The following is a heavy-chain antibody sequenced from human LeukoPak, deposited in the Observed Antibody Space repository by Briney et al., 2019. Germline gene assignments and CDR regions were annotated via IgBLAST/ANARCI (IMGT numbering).Heavy chain of an antibody. CDR3: ARGPITIFGVAPA. CDR2: ISSSSSYI. J-gene: IGHJ5*02. CDR1: GFTFSSYS. Sequence: EGSLRLSCAASGFTFSSYSMNWVRQAPGKGLEWGSSISSSSSYIYYADSVKGRFTISRDNAKNSLYLQMNSLRAEDTAVYYCARGPITIFGVAPAWGQGTLVTVSP. V-gene: IGHV3-21*01. D-gene: IGHD3-3*01.